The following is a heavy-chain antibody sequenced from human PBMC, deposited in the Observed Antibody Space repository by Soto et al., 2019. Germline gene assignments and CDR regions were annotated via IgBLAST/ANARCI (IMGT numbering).Heavy chain of an antibody. CDR2: INAGNGNT. D-gene: IGHD3-10*01. CDR1: GYTFTTYA. J-gene: IGHJ5*02. CDR3: AKGSYGSGKGFDP. V-gene: IGHV1-3*01. Sequence: GASVKVSCKASGYTFTTYAIHWVRQAPGQRLEWMGLINAGNGNTKYSQKFQDRVTITRDTSASTAYMELSSLRSEDTSIYYCAKGSYGSGKGFDPWGQGTLVTVSS.